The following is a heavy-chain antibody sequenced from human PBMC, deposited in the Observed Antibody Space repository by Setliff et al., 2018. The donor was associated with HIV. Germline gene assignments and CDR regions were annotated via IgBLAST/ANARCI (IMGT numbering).Heavy chain of an antibody. CDR3: AKDLVYYDSSGDLDY. V-gene: IGHV3-23*01. CDR1: GFTFSNYA. Sequence: GGSMRLSCEASGFTFSNYAMSWVRQAPGKGLEWVSSISGSGGSPYYADSVKGRFTISRDNSKNTLYLQMNSLRAEDTAVYYCAKDLVYYDSSGDLDYWGQGTLVTVSS. CDR2: ISGSGGSP. D-gene: IGHD3-22*01. J-gene: IGHJ4*02.